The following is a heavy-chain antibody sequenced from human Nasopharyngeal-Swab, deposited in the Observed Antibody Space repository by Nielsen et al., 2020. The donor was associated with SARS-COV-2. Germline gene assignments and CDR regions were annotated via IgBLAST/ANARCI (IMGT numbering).Heavy chain of an antibody. Sequence: ASVKVSCKASGYTFTGYYMHWVRQAPGQGLEWMGRINPNGGGTNYAQKFQGRVTMTRDTSISTAYMELSRLRSDDTAVYYCARDPSGYDSDYWGQGTLVTVSS. V-gene: IGHV1-2*06. CDR1: GYTFTGYY. CDR2: INPNGGGT. D-gene: IGHD5-12*01. CDR3: ARDPSGYDSDY. J-gene: IGHJ4*02.